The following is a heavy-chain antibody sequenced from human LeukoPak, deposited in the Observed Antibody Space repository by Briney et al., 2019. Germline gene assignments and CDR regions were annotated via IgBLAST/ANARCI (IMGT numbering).Heavy chain of an antibody. CDR3: ARDGTEQWRALDY. Sequence: PGGSLRLSCAASGFTFSDYYMSWIRQAPGKGLEWVSYISSSGSTIYYADSVKGRFNIARDNAKNSLYLQMNSLRAEDTAVYYCARDGTEQWRALDYWGQGTLVTVSS. CDR1: GFTFSDYY. D-gene: IGHD6-19*01. CDR2: ISSSGSTI. V-gene: IGHV3-11*01. J-gene: IGHJ4*02.